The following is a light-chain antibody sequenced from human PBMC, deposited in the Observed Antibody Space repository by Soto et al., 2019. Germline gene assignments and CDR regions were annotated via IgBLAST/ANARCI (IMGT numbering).Light chain of an antibody. J-gene: IGKJ1*01. CDR1: QTISSW. V-gene: IGKV1-5*03. CDR3: QHYNSYSEA. CDR2: KAS. Sequence: IPMTHSPSTLSGSLGYRFTINFRASQTISSWLAWYQQKPGKAPKLLIYKASTLKSGVPSRFSGSGSGTEFTLTISSLQPDDFATYYCQHYNSYSEAFGQGTKVDIK.